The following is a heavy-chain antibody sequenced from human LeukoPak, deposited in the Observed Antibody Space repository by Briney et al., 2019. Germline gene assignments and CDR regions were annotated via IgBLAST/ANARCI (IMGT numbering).Heavy chain of an antibody. CDR3: ARLPNKPQIWSGYPWYFDY. CDR1: GGSISSYY. V-gene: IGHV4-59*08. J-gene: IGHJ4*02. CDR2: IYYSGST. D-gene: IGHD3-3*01. Sequence: PSETLSLTCTVSGGSISSYYWSWIRQPPGKGLEWIGYIYYSGSTNYNPSLKSRVTISVDTSKNQFSLKLSSVTAADTAVYYCARLPNKPQIWSGYPWYFDYWGQGTLVTVSS.